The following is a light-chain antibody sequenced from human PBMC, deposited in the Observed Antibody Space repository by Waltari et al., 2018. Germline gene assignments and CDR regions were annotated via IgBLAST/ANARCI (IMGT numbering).Light chain of an antibody. CDR2: DTS. CDR1: TGAVTSGHF. J-gene: IGLJ3*02. V-gene: IGLV7-46*01. Sequence: QAVVPQEPSLTVSPGGTVTLTCGSSTGAVTSGHFPYWFQQKTGQAPRTLIYDTSDKHSWTPARFSGSLLGGKAALTLSGAQPEDEADYYCLLSYSGVRLYWVFGGGTKLTVL. CDR3: LLSYSGVRLYWV.